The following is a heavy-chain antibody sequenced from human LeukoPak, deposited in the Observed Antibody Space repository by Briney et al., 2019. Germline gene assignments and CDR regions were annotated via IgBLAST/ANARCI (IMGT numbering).Heavy chain of an antibody. CDR3: TTEAPPADIEAAFMEGDY. J-gene: IGHJ4*02. V-gene: IGHV3-15*01. D-gene: IGHD6-13*01. CDR1: GFTFSNAW. CDR2: IKSKTDGGTT. Sequence: GGSLRLSCAASGFTFSNAWMSWVRQAPGKGLEWVGRIKSKTDGGTTDYAAPVKGRFTISRDDSKNTLYLQMNSLKTEDTAVYYCTTEAPPADIEAAFMEGDYWGQGTLVTVSS.